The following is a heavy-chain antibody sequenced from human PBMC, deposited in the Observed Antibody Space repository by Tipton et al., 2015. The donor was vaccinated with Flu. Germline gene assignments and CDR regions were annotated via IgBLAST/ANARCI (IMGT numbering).Heavy chain of an antibody. CDR3: AKPSTTVTTPFFDY. Sequence: VQLVQSGGGLVQPGRSLRLSCAASGFTFDDYAMHWVRPAPGKGLEWVSRISWNSDDLGYADSVKGRFTISRDNAKNSLYLQMNNLRPEDTALYYCAKPSTTVTTPFFDYWGHGTLVTVSS. CDR2: ISWNSDDL. V-gene: IGHV3-9*01. CDR1: GFTFDDYA. J-gene: IGHJ4*01. D-gene: IGHD4-11*01.